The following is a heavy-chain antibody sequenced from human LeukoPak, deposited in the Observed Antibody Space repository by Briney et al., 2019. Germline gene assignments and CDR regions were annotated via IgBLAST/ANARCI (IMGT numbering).Heavy chain of an antibody. D-gene: IGHD3-10*01. J-gene: IGHJ4*02. Sequence: SETLSLTCTVSGGSISSSSYYWSWIRQPAGKGLEWIGRIYSSGSTNYNPSLKSRVTISLDTSKNQFSLKLSSVTAADTAVYYCARDRGNTYWGQGTLVTVSS. CDR3: ARDRGNTY. V-gene: IGHV4-61*02. CDR2: IYSSGST. CDR1: GGSISSSSYY.